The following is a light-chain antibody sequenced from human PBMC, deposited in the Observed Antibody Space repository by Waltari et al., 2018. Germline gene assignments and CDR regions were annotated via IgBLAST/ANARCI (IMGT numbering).Light chain of an antibody. CDR2: EDT. CDR3: GTWDSSLSGAV. Sequence: QSVLTQPPSVSAAPGQRVTISCSGGSSNIGNNYVSWYRQFPGTAPKLLIDEDTVRPPGSPGRFSGSKSGTSATLDITALQAGDEADYYCGTWDSSLSGAVFGGGTHLTVL. V-gene: IGLV1-51*02. CDR1: SSNIGNNY. J-gene: IGLJ7*01.